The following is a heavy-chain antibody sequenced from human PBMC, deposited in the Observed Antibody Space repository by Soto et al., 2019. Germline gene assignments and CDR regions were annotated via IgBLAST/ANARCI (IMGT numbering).Heavy chain of an antibody. D-gene: IGHD3-10*01. CDR2: IYYSGST. CDR3: ARDYYGSGIRQMWYFDP. CDR1: GGSISSGGYY. J-gene: IGHJ2*01. Sequence: QVQLQESGPGLVKPSQTLSLTCTVSGGSISSGGYYWSWIRQHPGKGLEWIGYIYYSGSTYYNPSLKSRVTISVDTSKNQFSLKLSSVTAADTAVYYCARDYYGSGIRQMWYFDPWGRGTLVTVSS. V-gene: IGHV4-31*03.